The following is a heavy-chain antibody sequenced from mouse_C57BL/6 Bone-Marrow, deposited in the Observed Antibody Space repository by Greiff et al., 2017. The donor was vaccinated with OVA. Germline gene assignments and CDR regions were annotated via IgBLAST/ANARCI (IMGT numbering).Heavy chain of an antibody. CDR3: TRSEDGYPRFAY. V-gene: IGHV1-15*01. CDR1: GYTFTDYE. Sequence: VQLQQSGAELVRPGASVTLSCKASGYTFTDYEMHWVKQTPVHGLEWIGAIDPETGGTAYNQKFKGKAILTADKSSSTAYMELRSLTSEDSAVYYCTRSEDGYPRFAYWGQGTLVTVSA. J-gene: IGHJ3*01. D-gene: IGHD2-3*01. CDR2: IDPETGGT.